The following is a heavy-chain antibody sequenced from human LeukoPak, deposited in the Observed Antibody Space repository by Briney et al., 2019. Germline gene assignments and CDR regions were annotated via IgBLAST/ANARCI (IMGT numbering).Heavy chain of an antibody. CDR2: ISYDGSNK. V-gene: IGHV3-30*04. CDR3: ARAFECDFWSGSLDY. Sequence: GGSLRLSCAASGFTFSSYAMHWVRQAPGKGLEWVAVISYDGSNKYYADSVKGRFTLSRDKSKNTLYLQMNSLRVEDTDVYYCARAFECDFWSGSLDYWGQGTLVTVSS. CDR1: GFTFSSYA. D-gene: IGHD3-3*01. J-gene: IGHJ4*02.